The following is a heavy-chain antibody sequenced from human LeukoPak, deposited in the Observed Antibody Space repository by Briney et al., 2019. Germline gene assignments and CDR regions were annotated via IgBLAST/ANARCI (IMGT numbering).Heavy chain of an antibody. V-gene: IGHV3-48*03. CDR3: ARGNMVRGVIHDY. CDR2: ISSSGSTI. D-gene: IGHD3-10*01. CDR1: GFTFSSYE. Sequence: GGSLRLSCAASGFTFSSYEMNWVRQAPGKGLEWVSYISSSGSTIYYADSVKGRFTISRHNAKNSLYLQMNSLRAEDTAVYYCARGNMVRGVIHDYWGQGTLVTVSS. J-gene: IGHJ4*02.